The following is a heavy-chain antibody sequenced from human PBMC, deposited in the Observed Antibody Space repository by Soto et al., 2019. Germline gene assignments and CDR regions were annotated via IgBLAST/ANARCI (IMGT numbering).Heavy chain of an antibody. CDR3: ARTSSSSSWFDP. CDR1: GYTFFNYG. J-gene: IGHJ5*02. D-gene: IGHD6-6*01. V-gene: IGHV1-18*01. CDR2: ISAYNGNT. Sequence: VASVKVSCKTSGYTFFNYGISWVRQAPGQGLEWMGWISAYNGNTNYAQNLQGRVTMTTDTSTKTAYMELRSLRSDDTAVYYCARTSSSSSWFDPWGQGTLVTVSS.